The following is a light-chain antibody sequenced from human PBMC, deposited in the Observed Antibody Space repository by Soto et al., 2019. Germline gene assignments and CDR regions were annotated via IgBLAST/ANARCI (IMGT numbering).Light chain of an antibody. Sequence: QSVLTQPASVSGSPGQSITISCSGTSSDVGGYNYVSWYQQHPGKAPQVMIYDVSNRPPGVSNRFSGSKSGNTASLTISGLQAEDEADYYCYSYTTSSTYDFGTGTKVTVL. CDR3: YSYTTSSTYD. J-gene: IGLJ1*01. V-gene: IGLV2-14*01. CDR2: DVS. CDR1: SSDVGGYNY.